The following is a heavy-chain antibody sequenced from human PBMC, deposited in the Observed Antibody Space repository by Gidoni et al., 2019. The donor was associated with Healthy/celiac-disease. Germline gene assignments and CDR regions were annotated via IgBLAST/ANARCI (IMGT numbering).Heavy chain of an antibody. CDR1: GFTLDDYA. Sequence: EVQLVESGGGLVQPGRSLRLSCTSSGFTLDDYAMSWFRQAPGQGLEWVGFIRSKAYGGTTEYAASVKGRFSISRDDSKSIAYLQMNSLTIEDTAVYYCTRDRGDYFGSGTYYPFHWGQGTLVTVYS. D-gene: IGHD3-10*01. CDR2: IRSKAYGGTT. CDR3: TRDRGDYFGSGTYYPFH. J-gene: IGHJ4*02. V-gene: IGHV3-49*03.